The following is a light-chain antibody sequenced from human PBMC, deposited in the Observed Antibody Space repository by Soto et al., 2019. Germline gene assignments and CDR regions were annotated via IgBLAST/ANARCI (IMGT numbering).Light chain of an antibody. CDR3: QQYGSSPPWT. CDR1: ESVSSGY. J-gene: IGKJ1*01. Sequence: EILLTQSPGTLSLSPGERSTLSCRSSESVSSGYLAWYQQKPGQAPRLLIFGASSRATGTPDRFSGSGSGTDFTLTISRLEPEDFAVYYCQQYGSSPPWTFGQGTKVDIK. V-gene: IGKV3-20*01. CDR2: GAS.